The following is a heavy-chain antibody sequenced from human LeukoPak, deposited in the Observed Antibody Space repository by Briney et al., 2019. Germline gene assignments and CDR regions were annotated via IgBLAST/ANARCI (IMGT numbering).Heavy chain of an antibody. J-gene: IGHJ4*02. V-gene: IGHV3-21*01. CDR2: ISTSSSYI. D-gene: IGHD1-7*01. CDR1: GFTFSSYN. Sequence: EGSLRLSCAASGFTFSSYNMKWVRQAPGKGLEWVSSISTSSSYIYYADSVKGRFTISRDNAKNSLYLQMNSLRAEDTAVYYCARDRDWNSGFDYWGQGTLVTVSS. CDR3: ARDRDWNSGFDY.